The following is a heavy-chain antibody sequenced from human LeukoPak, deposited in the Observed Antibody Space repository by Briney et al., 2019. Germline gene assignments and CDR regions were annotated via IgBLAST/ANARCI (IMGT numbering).Heavy chain of an antibody. CDR1: GFTFSGYC. D-gene: IGHD4-17*01. CDR3: ARENDYGDYSRYFDY. V-gene: IGHV3-66*01. Sequence: PGGSLRLSCAASGFTFSGYCMNWVRQAPGKGLEWVSVIYSGGSRYYADSVKGRFTISRDNSKNTMYLQMNSLRAEDTAVYYCARENDYGDYSRYFDYWGQGTLVTVSS. CDR2: IYSGGSR. J-gene: IGHJ4*02.